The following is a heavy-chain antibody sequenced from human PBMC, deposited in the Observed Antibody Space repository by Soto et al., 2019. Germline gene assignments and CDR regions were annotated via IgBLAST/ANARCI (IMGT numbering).Heavy chain of an antibody. J-gene: IGHJ4*02. Sequence: PSENLSLPRPFSGGSLSRGGYYLSWVRQTQRKGLEWIWYIYYSGSTYYNPSLKSRVTISVDPSKNQFSLKLSSVTAADTAVYYCARVTTVTSHFDYWGQGTLVTVSS. V-gene: IGHV4-31*03. CDR2: IYYSGST. CDR1: GGSLSRGGYY. D-gene: IGHD4-4*01. CDR3: ARVTTVTSHFDY.